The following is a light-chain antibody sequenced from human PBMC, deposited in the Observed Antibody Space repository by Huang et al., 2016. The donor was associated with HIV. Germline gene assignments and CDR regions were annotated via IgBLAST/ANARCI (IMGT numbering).Light chain of an antibody. V-gene: IGKV2-28*01. CDR2: LGS. J-gene: IGKJ3*01. CDR3: MQALQTPFT. Sequence: DIVMTQSPLSLPVTPGEPASISCRSSQSLLYSNGYNYLDWYLQKPGHSPQLLIYLGSNRASGVPSRFSGSGSGTDFTLKISRVEAEDVGVYYCMQALQTPFTFGPGTKVDIK. CDR1: QSLLYSNGYNY.